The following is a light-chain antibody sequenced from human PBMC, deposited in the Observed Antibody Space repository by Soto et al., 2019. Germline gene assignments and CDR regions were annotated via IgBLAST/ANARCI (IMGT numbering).Light chain of an antibody. J-gene: IGLJ2*01. CDR2: HDS. Sequence: SYELTQPPSVSVSPGQTASITCSGDKLGDKYACWYQQKPCQSPVLVIYHDSKRPSGIPERFSGSNSGNTATLTISGTQAIDEADYYCQAWDSSVVFCGGTKLTVL. CDR3: QAWDSSVV. CDR1: KLGDKY. V-gene: IGLV3-1*01.